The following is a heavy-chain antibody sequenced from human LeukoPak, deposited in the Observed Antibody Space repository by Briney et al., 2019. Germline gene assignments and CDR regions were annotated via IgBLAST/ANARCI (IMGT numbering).Heavy chain of an antibody. Sequence: PGGSLRLSCAASGFTVSTKYMSWVRQAPGKGLEWVSVIYSDGRTYYADSVKGRFTISRDNSKNTLYLQMNSLRAEDTAVYYCATFRSVQRVVRANWFDPWGQGTLVTVSS. D-gene: IGHD4-23*01. V-gene: IGHV3-53*01. CDR1: GFTVSTKY. CDR2: IYSDGRT. CDR3: ATFRSVQRVVRANWFDP. J-gene: IGHJ5*02.